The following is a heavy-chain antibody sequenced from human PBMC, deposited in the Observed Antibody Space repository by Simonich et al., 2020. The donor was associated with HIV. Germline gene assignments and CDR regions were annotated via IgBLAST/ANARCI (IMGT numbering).Heavy chain of an antibody. CDR2: ILPILGIP. CDR3: AREIIYSSGWDTGCLDP. Sequence: QVQLVQSGAEVKKPGSSVKVSCKASGGTFSSYAISWVRQAPGQGLEWMGEILPILGIPNSAQNFQGRVTITADKSTSTAYMELSSLTSEDTAVYYCAREIIYSSGWDTGCLDPWGQGTLVTVSS. V-gene: IGHV1-69*09. J-gene: IGHJ5*02. D-gene: IGHD6-19*01. CDR1: GGTFSSYA.